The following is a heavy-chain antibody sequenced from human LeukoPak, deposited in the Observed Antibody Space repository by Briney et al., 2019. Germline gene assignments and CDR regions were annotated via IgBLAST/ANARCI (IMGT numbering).Heavy chain of an antibody. J-gene: IGHJ5*02. CDR3: ARGHGSPSPLQWLWGSGRFDP. CDR2: IYYSGST. Sequence: SETLSLTCTVSGGSISSYYWSWIRQPPGKGLEWIGYIYYSGSTNYNPSLKSRVTISVDTSKNQFSLKLSPVTAADTAVYYCARGHGSPSPLQWLWGSGRFDPWGQGTLVTVSS. V-gene: IGHV4-59*12. CDR1: GGSISSYY. D-gene: IGHD6-19*01.